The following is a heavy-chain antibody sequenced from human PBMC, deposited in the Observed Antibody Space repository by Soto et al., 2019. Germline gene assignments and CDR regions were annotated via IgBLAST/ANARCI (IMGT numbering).Heavy chain of an antibody. Sequence: ETLSLTCAVYGGSFSGYYWSWIRQPPGKGLEWIGEINHSGSTNYNPSLKSRVTISVDTSKNQFSLKLSSVTAADTAVYYCARASYRGVFDPWGQGTLVTVSS. J-gene: IGHJ5*02. CDR1: GGSFSGYY. D-gene: IGHD3-10*01. CDR2: INHSGST. V-gene: IGHV4-34*01. CDR3: ARASYRGVFDP.